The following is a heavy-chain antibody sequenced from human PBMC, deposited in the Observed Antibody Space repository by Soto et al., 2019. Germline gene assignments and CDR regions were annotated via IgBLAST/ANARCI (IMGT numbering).Heavy chain of an antibody. CDR1: YW. J-gene: IGHJ4*02. CDR3: ARQSADSSSWYRYFDY. V-gene: IGHV5-51*01. Sequence: YWSWIRQPPGKGLEWMGIIYPGDSDTRYSPSFQGQVTISADKSSSTAYLQWSSLKASDTAMYYCARQSADSSSWYRYFDYWGQGTLVTVSS. D-gene: IGHD6-13*01. CDR2: IYPGDSDT.